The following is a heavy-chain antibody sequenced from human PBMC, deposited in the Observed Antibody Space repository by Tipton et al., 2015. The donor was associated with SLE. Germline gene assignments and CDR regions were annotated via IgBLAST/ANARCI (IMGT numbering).Heavy chain of an antibody. Sequence: TLSLTCYVTGVSISNYYWTWIRQSPGKGLEWIGNVYKNYNPSLESRVTISLDTSKNQFSLKLNSVTAADTAVYYCARGPYGAAASYDYWGQGTLVTVSS. CDR2: VYKN. CDR1: GVSISNYY. D-gene: IGHD6-13*01. V-gene: IGHV4-59*01. CDR3: ARGPYGAAASYDY. J-gene: IGHJ4*02.